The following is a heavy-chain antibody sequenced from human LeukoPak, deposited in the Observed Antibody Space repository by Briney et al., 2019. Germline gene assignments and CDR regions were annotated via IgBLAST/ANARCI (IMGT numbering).Heavy chain of an antibody. V-gene: IGHV1-18*01. J-gene: IGHJ4*02. CDR2: ISAHNGNT. D-gene: IGHD6-13*01. Sequence: VASVKVSCKASGYTFTSYDISWVRQAPGQGLEWMGWISAHNGNTIYAQKLQGRVAMTTDTSTSTAYMELRSLRSDDTAVYYCARERGIAASDSPRLFDYWGQGTLVTVSS. CDR1: GYTFTSYD. CDR3: ARERGIAASDSPRLFDY.